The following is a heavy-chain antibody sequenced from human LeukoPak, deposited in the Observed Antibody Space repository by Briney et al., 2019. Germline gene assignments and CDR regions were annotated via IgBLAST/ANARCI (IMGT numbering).Heavy chain of an antibody. CDR3: ARGDDFWSGKMGFDP. J-gene: IGHJ5*02. D-gene: IGHD3-3*01. CDR1: GGSISSYY. Sequence: PSETLSLTCTVSGGSISSYYWSWIRQPPGKGLEWIGYIYYSGSTNYNPSLKSRVTISVDTSKNQFSLKLSSVTAADTAVYYCARGDDFWSGKMGFDPWGQGTLVTVSP. CDR2: IYYSGST. V-gene: IGHV4-59*01.